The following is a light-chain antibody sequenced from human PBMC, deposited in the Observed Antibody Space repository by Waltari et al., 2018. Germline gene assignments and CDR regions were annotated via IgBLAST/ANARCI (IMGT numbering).Light chain of an antibody. CDR1: GSNNGGGYA. Sequence: QSVLTQPPSVSGAPGQRVTIACPGGGSNNGGGYAVHWYQQVPRAAPKLLIYGSSSRPLGVPDRFFGSTSGTSASLAIIGLQAEDEADYYCQSYDITLRVVFGGGTKLTVL. CDR3: QSYDITLRVV. V-gene: IGLV1-40*01. CDR2: GSS. J-gene: IGLJ3*02.